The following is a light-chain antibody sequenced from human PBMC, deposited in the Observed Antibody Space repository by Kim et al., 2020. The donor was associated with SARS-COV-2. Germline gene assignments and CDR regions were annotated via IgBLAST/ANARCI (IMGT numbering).Light chain of an antibody. CDR2: QDS. CDR3: QAWDSSTV. CDR1: KLGDKY. J-gene: IGLJ2*01. V-gene: IGLV3-1*01. Sequence: SYELTQPPSVSVSPGQTASITCSGDKLGDKYACWYQQKPGQPPVLVIYQDSKRPSGIPERFSGSNSGNTATLTISGTQALDEADYYCQAWDSSTVLGGGT.